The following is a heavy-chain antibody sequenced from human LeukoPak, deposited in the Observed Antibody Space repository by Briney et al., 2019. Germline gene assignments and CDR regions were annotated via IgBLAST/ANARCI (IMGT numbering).Heavy chain of an antibody. D-gene: IGHD1-26*01. V-gene: IGHV3-23*01. CDR3: AKGGGSYYYYCYGMDV. CDR2: ISGSGGST. Sequence: GGSLRLSCAASGFTFSSYAMSWVRQAPGKGLEWVSAISGSGGSTYYADSVKGRFTISRDNSKNTLYLQMNSLRAEDTAVYYCAKGGGSYYYYCYGMDVWGQGTTVTVSS. CDR1: GFTFSSYA. J-gene: IGHJ6*02.